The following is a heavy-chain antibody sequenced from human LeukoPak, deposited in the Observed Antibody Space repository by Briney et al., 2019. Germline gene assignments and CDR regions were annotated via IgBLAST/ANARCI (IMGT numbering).Heavy chain of an antibody. D-gene: IGHD1-7*01. Sequence: SVKVSCKASGGTFSSYAISWVRQAPGQGLEWMGGIIPIFGTANYAQKFQGRATITADESTSTAYMELSSLRSEDTAVYYCAREITAGTTRGPYYYGMDVWGQGTTVTVSS. J-gene: IGHJ6*02. CDR3: AREITAGTTRGPYYYGMDV. CDR1: GGTFSSYA. CDR2: IIPIFGTA. V-gene: IGHV1-69*13.